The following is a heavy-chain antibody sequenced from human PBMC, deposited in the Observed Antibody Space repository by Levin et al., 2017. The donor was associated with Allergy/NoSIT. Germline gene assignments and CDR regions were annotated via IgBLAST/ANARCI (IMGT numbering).Heavy chain of an antibody. V-gene: IGHV1-18*01. CDR3: ARDLDMDSSGYYYYYYYYGMDV. D-gene: IGHD3-22*01. Sequence: ASVKVSCKASGYTFTSYGISWVRQAPGQGLEWMGWISAYNGNTNYAQKLQGRVTMTTDTSTSTAYMELRSLRSDDTAVYYCARDLDMDSSGYYYYYYYYGMDVWGQGTTVTVSS. CDR1: GYTFTSYG. J-gene: IGHJ6*02. CDR2: ISAYNGNT.